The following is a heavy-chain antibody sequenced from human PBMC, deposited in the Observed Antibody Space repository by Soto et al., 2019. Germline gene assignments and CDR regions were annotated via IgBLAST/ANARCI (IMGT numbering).Heavy chain of an antibody. CDR1: GYTFTNYA. CDR2: INPNSGNT. CDR3: ARAVAGIGGDAFDI. D-gene: IGHD6-19*01. J-gene: IGHJ3*02. Sequence: ASVKVSCKASGYTFTNYAIHWVRHAPGQGLEWMGWINPNSGNTDYAQKFQGRVTMTRNTSISTAYMELSSLRSEDTAVYYCARAVAGIGGDAFDIWGQGTMVTVSS. V-gene: IGHV1-8*02.